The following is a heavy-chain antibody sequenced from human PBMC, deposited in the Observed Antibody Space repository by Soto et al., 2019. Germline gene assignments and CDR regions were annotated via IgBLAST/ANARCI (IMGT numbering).Heavy chain of an antibody. Sequence: QVQLQESGPGLVKPSQTLSLTCTVSGGSISSGGYYWSWIRQHPGKGLEWIGYIYYSGSTYYNPSLKSRVTISVDTSKNQFSLKLSSVTPADTAVYYCARDGRRDGQAGGFDYWGQGTLVTVSS. CDR1: GGSISSGGYY. CDR3: ARDGRRDGQAGGFDY. J-gene: IGHJ4*02. CDR2: IYYSGST. V-gene: IGHV4-31*03. D-gene: IGHD3-10*01.